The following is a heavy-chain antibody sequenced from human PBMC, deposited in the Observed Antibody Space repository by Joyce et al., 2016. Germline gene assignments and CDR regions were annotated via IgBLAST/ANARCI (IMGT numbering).Heavy chain of an antibody. CDR3: ARDVNSRGYFDY. CDR1: GFTFTAYP. D-gene: IGHD2-15*01. J-gene: IGHJ4*02. V-gene: IGHV3-30-3*01. CDR2: ISYEGNTK. Sequence: QVHLMESGGGVVQPGRSLRLSCAASGFTFTAYPMYWVRQAPGKGLEWVAVISYEGNTKYYTDSVKGRFTISRDNSKNTLYLQMNSLRVEDTAVYYCARDVNSRGYFDYWGQGTLVIVSS.